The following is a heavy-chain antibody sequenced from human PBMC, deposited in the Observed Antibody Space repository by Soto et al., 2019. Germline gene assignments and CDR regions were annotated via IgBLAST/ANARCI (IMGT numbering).Heavy chain of an antibody. CDR2: IYYSGST. Sequence: QVQLQESGPGLVKPSQTLSLTCTVSGGSISSGDYYWSWIRQPPGKGLEWIGYIYYSGSTYYNPSLKXRXTXAXXTSKHQCSLKLSSVTAADTAVYYCASDVRGSYFDYWGQGTLVTVSS. D-gene: IGHD3-16*01. J-gene: IGHJ4*02. CDR1: GGSISSGDYY. CDR3: ASDVRGSYFDY. V-gene: IGHV4-30-4*01.